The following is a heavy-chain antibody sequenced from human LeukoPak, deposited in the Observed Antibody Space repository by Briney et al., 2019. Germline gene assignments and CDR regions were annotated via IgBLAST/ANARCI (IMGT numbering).Heavy chain of an antibody. CDR1: GYTFTSYG. D-gene: IGHD6-25*01. J-gene: IGHJ6*03. Sequence: ASVKVSCKASGYTFTSYGISWVRQAPGQGLEWMGWISAYNGNTNYAQKLQGRVTMTTDTSTSTAYMELRSLRSDDTAVYYCARGKGIAAPDRLNYYYYYYMDVWGKGTTVTVSS. V-gene: IGHV1-18*01. CDR3: ARGKGIAAPDRLNYYYYYYMDV. CDR2: ISAYNGNT.